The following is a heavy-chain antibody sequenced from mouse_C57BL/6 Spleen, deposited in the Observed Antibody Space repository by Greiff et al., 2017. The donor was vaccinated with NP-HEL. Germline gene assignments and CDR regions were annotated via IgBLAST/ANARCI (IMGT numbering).Heavy chain of an antibody. D-gene: IGHD2-10*01. J-gene: IGHJ4*01. CDR3: AKGAYFYAMDY. Sequence: EVQVVESGGDLVKPGGSLKLSCAASGFTFSSYGLSWVRQPPDKRLEWVATISSGGSSTYYPDSVKGRFTITRDNTKKTLYLQMSSLKSKDTAMYYCAKGAYFYAMDYWGQGTSVTVSS. CDR1: GFTFSSYG. CDR2: ISSGGSST. V-gene: IGHV5-6*01.